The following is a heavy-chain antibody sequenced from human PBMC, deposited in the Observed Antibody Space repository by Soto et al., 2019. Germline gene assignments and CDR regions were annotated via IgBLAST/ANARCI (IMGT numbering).Heavy chain of an antibody. CDR1: GFTFSSYA. CDR2: TISSRSI. CDR3: ARDPYTSTLVTIMDY. V-gene: IGHV3-48*02. Sequence: GGSLRLSCAASGFTFSSYAMSWVRQAPGKGLECVSTISSRSIYYSDSVKGRFSISRDNAESSLFLQMNSLRDEDTAVYYCARDPYTSTLVTIMDYWGQGILVTVSS. D-gene: IGHD2-21*02. J-gene: IGHJ4*02.